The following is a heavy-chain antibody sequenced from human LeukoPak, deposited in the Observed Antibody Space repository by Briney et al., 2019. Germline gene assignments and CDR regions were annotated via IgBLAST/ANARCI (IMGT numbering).Heavy chain of an antibody. CDR1: GFTFSNAW. J-gene: IGHJ4*02. CDR2: VKSKTDDGAT. D-gene: IGHD3-22*01. V-gene: IGHV3-15*01. CDR3: TTDRRYYDSSGYYPYYFDY. Sequence: GGSLRLSCGASGFTFSNAWMTWVRQAPGKGLEWVGRVKSKTDDGATDYAAPVKGRFTISRDDSKNTLYLQMNSLKTEDTAVYYCTTDRRYYDSSGYYPYYFDYWGQGTLVTVSS.